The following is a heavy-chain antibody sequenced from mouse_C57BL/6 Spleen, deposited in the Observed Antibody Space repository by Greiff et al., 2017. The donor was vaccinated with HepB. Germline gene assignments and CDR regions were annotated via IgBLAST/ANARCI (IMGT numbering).Heavy chain of an antibody. D-gene: IGHD1-1*01. CDR1: GFTFSSYA. Sequence: EVMLVESGEGLVKPGGSLKLSCAASGFTFSSYAMSWVRQTPEKRLEWVAYISSGGDYIYYADTVKGRFTISRDNARNTLYLQMSSLKSEDTAMYYCTRGYYYGDYAMDYWGQGTSVTVSS. CDR2: ISSGGDYI. CDR3: TRGYYYGDYAMDY. V-gene: IGHV5-9-1*02. J-gene: IGHJ4*01.